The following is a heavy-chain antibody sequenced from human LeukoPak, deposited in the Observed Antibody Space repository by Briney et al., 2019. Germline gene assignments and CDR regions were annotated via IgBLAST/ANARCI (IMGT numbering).Heavy chain of an antibody. CDR3: ARAEYYYGSGSSPSYYFDY. Sequence: SETLSLTCTVSGGSISSSSYYWGWIRQPPGKGLEWIGSIYYSGSTYYNPSLKSRVTISVDTSKNQFSLKLSSVTAADTAVYYCARAEYYYGSGSSPSYYFDYWGQGTLVTVSS. D-gene: IGHD3-10*01. CDR2: IYYSGST. V-gene: IGHV4-39*07. CDR1: GGSISSSSYY. J-gene: IGHJ4*02.